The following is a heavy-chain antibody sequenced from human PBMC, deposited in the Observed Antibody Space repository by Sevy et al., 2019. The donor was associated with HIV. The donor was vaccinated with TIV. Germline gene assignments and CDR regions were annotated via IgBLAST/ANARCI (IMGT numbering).Heavy chain of an antibody. J-gene: IGHJ4*02. V-gene: IGHV5-51*01. D-gene: IGHD3-22*01. CDR3: ERGGYDSTGYPQYYFDN. CDR1: GYRFTSYW. Sequence: GESLKISCKASGYRFTSYWIAWVRQMPGKGLEWMGIIYPDDSDIRYSPSLQGQVTISVDKSISTAYLPWSSLKASDTAMYFCERGGYDSTGYPQYYFDNWGQGTLVTVSS. CDR2: IYPDDSDI.